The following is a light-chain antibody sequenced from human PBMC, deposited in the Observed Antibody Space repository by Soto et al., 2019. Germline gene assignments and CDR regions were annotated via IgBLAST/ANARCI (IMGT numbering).Light chain of an antibody. CDR2: AAS. J-gene: IGKJ4*01. Sequence: AIRMTQSPSSLSASTGDRVTITCRASQGISSYLAWYQQKPGKAPKLLIYAASTLQSGVPSRFSGSGSGTDFTLTISCLQSEDSATYYCQQYYSYPPLTFVGGTKVEIK. V-gene: IGKV1-8*01. CDR1: QGISSY. CDR3: QQYYSYPPLT.